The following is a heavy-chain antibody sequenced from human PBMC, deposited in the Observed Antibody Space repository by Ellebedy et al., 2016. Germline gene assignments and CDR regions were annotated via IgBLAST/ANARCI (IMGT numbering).Heavy chain of an antibody. D-gene: IGHD3-16*01. CDR3: ARGVGGTSLNWFDP. CDR1: EFTFSSYS. CDR2: ISSSRSYI. V-gene: IGHV3-21*01. Sequence: GGSLRLXCAASEFTFSSYSMNWVRQAPGKGLEWVSSISSSRSYIYYADSVKGRFTISRDNAKNSLYLQMNSLRAEDTAVYYCARGVGGTSLNWFDPWGQGTLVTVSS. J-gene: IGHJ5*02.